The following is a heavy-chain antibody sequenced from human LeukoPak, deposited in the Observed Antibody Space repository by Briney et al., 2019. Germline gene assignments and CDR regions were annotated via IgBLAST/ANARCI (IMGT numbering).Heavy chain of an antibody. CDR2: INHSGST. V-gene: IGHV4-34*01. J-gene: IGHJ4*02. CDR3: ARRKPGYYYLFDY. D-gene: IGHD3-22*01. Sequence: TSETLSLTCAVYGGSFSGYYWSWIRQPPGKGLEWIGEINHSGSTNYNPSLKSRVTISVDTSKNQFSLKLSSVTAADTAVYYCARRKPGYYYLFDYWGQGTLVTVSS. CDR1: GGSFSGYY.